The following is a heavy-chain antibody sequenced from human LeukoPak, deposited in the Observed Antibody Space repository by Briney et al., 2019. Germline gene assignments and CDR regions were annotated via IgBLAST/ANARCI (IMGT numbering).Heavy chain of an antibody. V-gene: IGHV3-23*01. D-gene: IGHD5-18*01. Sequence: PGGSLRLSCAASGFTFSSYAMSWVRQAPGKGLEWVSCLSGSGGSTYYADSVKGRFTISRDNSKNTLYLQMNSLRVEDTAVYYCARALSYSYGSMDFWGQGTLVIVSS. CDR2: LSGSGGST. CDR3: ARALSYSYGSMDF. J-gene: IGHJ1*01. CDR1: GFTFSSYA.